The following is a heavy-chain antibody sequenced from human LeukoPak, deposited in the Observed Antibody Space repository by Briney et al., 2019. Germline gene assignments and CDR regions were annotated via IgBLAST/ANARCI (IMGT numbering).Heavy chain of an antibody. CDR3: ARDSGSYSPVYYFDY. V-gene: IGHV3-64*01. J-gene: IGHJ4*02. CDR2: ISSNGGST. D-gene: IGHD1-26*01. CDR1: GFTFSSYA. Sequence: GGSLRLSCAASGFTFSSYAMHWVRQAPGKGLEYVSAISSNGGSTYYASSVKGRFTISRDNSKNTLYLQMGSLRAEDMAVYYCARDSGSYSPVYYFDYWGQGTLVTVSS.